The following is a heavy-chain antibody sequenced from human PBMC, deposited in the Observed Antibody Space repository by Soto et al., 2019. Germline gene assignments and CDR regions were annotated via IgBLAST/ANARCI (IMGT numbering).Heavy chain of an antibody. Sequence: PSETLSLTCTVSGGSISSGDYYWSWIRHPPGKGLEWIGYIYYSGSTYYNPSLKSRVTISVDTSKNQFSLKLSSVTAADTAVYYCARVDMVRGVPGHYYYYYGMDVWGQGTTVTVSS. V-gene: IGHV4-30-4*01. CDR1: GGSISSGDYY. CDR3: ARVDMVRGVPGHYYYYYGMDV. CDR2: IYYSGST. D-gene: IGHD3-10*01. J-gene: IGHJ6*02.